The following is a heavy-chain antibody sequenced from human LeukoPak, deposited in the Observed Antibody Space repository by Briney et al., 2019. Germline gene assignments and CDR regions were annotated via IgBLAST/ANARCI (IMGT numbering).Heavy chain of an antibody. D-gene: IGHD3-16*01. CDR3: ARERLIKAGTQNWFDP. V-gene: IGHV4-59*01. CDR2: IYYGGST. Sequence: SETLSLTCTVSGGSISSYYWSWIRLPPGKGLEWIGYIYYGGSTNYNPSLKSRVTISVDTSKNQFSLKLSSVTAADTAVYYCARERLIKAGTQNWFDPWGQGTLVTVSS. J-gene: IGHJ5*02. CDR1: GGSISSYY.